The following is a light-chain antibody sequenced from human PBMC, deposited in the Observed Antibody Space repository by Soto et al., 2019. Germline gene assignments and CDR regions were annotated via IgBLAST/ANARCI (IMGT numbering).Light chain of an antibody. CDR2: DAS. V-gene: IGKV3-11*01. Sequence: EIVLTQSPTTLSLSPGERATLSCRASQSVSSYFAWYQQKPGQAPRLLIYDASTRAAGIPARFSGSGSGTDFTLTISRLEPEDFAVYYWQQGSYWPLTFGGGTKVEIK. CDR1: QSVSSY. J-gene: IGKJ4*01. CDR3: QQGSYWPLT.